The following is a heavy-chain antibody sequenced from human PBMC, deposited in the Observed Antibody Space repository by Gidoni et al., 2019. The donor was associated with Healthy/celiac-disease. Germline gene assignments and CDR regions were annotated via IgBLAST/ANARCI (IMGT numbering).Heavy chain of an antibody. CDR1: GFTFSSYA. CDR2: MSGSGGST. CDR3: AKVGRVVVTRGFDY. D-gene: IGHD2-21*02. J-gene: IGHJ4*02. V-gene: IGHV3-23*01. Sequence: EVQLLESGGGLVQPGGSLRLSCAASGFTFSSYAMSWVRQAPGKGLELVSAMSGSGGSTYYADSVKGRFTISRDNSKNTLYLQMNSLRAEDKAVYYCAKVGRVVVTRGFDYWGQGTLVTVSS.